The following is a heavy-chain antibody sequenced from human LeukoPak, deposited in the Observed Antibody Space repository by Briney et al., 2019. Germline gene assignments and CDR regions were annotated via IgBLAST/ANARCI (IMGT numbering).Heavy chain of an antibody. Sequence: NSSETLSLTCTVSGYSISSNYYWGWIRQPPGKGLEWIGSIYHSGTTYYNPSLKSRVAMSVDTSKSQFSLKLNSVTAADTAVYYCSRGLSDVYWGQGTLVTVSS. V-gene: IGHV4-38-2*02. CDR1: GYSISSNYY. CDR2: IYHSGTT. J-gene: IGHJ4*02. CDR3: SRGLSDVY.